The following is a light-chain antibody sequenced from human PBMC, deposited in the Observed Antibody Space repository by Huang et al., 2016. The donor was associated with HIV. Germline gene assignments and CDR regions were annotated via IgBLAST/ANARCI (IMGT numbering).Light chain of an antibody. CDR2: SAS. CDR3: QQTFSVLLT. CDR1: QSLNNY. Sequence: DLQMTQSPSSLSASVGDRVTITCRASQSLNNYLNWYQQKPGKAPNLLIYSASTLQSGVPPRFSGGVSGTVFTLTISNLQPEDYATYYCQQTFSVLLTFGGGTKVEIK. J-gene: IGKJ4*01. V-gene: IGKV1-39*01.